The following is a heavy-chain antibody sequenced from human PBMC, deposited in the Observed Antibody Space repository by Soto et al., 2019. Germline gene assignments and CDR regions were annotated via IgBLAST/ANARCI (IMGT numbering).Heavy chain of an antibody. J-gene: IGHJ4*02. Sequence: PGGSLRLSCAASGFTFSSYAMHWVRQAPGKGLEWVAAISYDGSSTSYADSVKGRFTISRDNAKNTLYLQMNSLRAEDTAVYYCASGGSSLNFDSWGQGTLVTVSS. CDR2: ISYDGSST. CDR3: ASGGSSLNFDS. V-gene: IGHV3-30*04. D-gene: IGHD6-6*01. CDR1: GFTFSSYA.